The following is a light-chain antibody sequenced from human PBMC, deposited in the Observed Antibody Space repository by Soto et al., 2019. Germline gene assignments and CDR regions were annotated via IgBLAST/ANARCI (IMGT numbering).Light chain of an antibody. CDR2: INSDGSH. CDR1: GGPSSYT. V-gene: IGLV4-69*01. J-gene: IGLJ2*01. CDR3: QTWDSAIRV. Sequence: QSVLAQSPSASASLGASVKLTCTLTGGPSSYTIAWHQQQPGRGPRYLMKINSDGSHMKGDGIPARFSGSSSESERHLTISNVQSEDEADYYCQTWDSAIRVFGGGTKLTVL.